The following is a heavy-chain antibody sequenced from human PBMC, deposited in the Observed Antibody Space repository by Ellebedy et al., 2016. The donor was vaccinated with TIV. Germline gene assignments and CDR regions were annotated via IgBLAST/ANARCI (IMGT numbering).Heavy chain of an antibody. Sequence: GESLKISCVASGFTFRSHGIYWVRQAPGKGLEWVAVISSDGSNKYYADSVKGRFTISRDNSKNTLYLQMNSLRTDDMAVYYCARGGSSGSSDYWGQGTLVTVSP. CDR2: ISSDGSNK. CDR3: ARGGSSGSSDY. V-gene: IGHV3-30*03. J-gene: IGHJ4*02. CDR1: GFTFRSHG. D-gene: IGHD3-10*01.